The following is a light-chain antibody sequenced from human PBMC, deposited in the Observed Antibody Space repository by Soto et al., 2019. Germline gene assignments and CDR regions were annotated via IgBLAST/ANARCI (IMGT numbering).Light chain of an antibody. V-gene: IGKV1-9*01. CDR3: QHLNNYPPFT. CDR2: GTF. CDR1: QDIKTY. Sequence: IQLTQSPSSLSASVGDRVSITCLASQDIKTYLAWYQQERGKAPKLLISGTFTLQSGVPSRFNGSGSGTDFTLTISRLQPEDFATYYCQHLNNYPPFTFGPGTKVDLE. J-gene: IGKJ3*01.